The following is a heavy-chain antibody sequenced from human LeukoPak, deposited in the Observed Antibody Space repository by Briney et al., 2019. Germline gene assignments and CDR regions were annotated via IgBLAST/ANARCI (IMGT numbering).Heavy chain of an antibody. D-gene: IGHD3-10*01. CDR2: IYHSGST. Sequence: SETLSLPCAVSGYSISSGYYWGWIRQPPGKGLEWIGSIYHSGSTYYNPSLKSRVTISVDTSKNQFSLKLSSVTAADTAVYYCARESYGSGSYKDYWGQGTLVTVSS. J-gene: IGHJ4*02. V-gene: IGHV4-38-2*02. CDR3: ARESYGSGSYKDY. CDR1: GYSISSGYY.